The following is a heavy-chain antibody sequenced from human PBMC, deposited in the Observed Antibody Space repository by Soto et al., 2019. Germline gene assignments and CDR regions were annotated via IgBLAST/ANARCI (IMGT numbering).Heavy chain of an antibody. CDR3: ARDRNYISSGYGMDV. CDR2: XXXXNGXT. Sequence: QVQLVQSGAEVKKPGASVKVSCKASGYTFTSYGIXWVRQAPGXXXXXXXXXXXXNGXTNYAQKLQGRVTMTTDTSTSTAYMELRSLRSDDTAVYYCARDRNYISSGYGMDVWGQGTTVTVSS. V-gene: IGHV1-18*01. J-gene: IGHJ6*02. D-gene: IGHD6-25*01. CDR1: GYTFTSYG.